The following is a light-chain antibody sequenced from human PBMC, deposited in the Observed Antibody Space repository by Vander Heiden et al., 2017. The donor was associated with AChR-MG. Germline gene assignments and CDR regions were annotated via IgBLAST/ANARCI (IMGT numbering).Light chain of an antibody. CDR3: QSYDTSLSGSVV. J-gene: IGLJ2*01. CDR1: SSNIGAGFD. V-gene: IGLV1-40*01. CDR2: GDT. Sequence: QSVLTQPPSVSGAPGQRVTISCTGNSSNIGAGFDVHWYQQLPGTAPKLLIYGDTNRPSGVPDRFSGSKSGTSASLAITGLQGEDEAEYYCQSYDTSLSGSVVFGGGTKVTVL.